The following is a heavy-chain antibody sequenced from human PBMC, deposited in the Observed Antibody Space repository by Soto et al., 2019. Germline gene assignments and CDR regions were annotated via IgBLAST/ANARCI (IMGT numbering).Heavy chain of an antibody. CDR1: GGTFSSYA. CDR3: ASQGGVQETMVYYYYGMDV. J-gene: IGHJ6*02. V-gene: IGHV1-69*06. Sequence: QVQLVQSGAEVKKPGSSVKVSCKASGGTFSSYAISWVRQAPGQGLEWMGGIIPIFGTANYAQKFQGRVTITADKSTSTAYMELSSLRSEDTAVYYCASQGGVQETMVYYYYGMDVWGQGTTVTVSS. D-gene: IGHD2-8*01. CDR2: IIPIFGTA.